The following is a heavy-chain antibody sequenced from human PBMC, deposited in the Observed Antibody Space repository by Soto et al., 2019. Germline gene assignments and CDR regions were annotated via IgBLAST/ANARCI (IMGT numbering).Heavy chain of an antibody. D-gene: IGHD3-3*01. CDR2: INHSGST. Sequence: SETLSLTCAVYGGSFSGYYWSWIHQPPGKGLEWIGEINHSGSTNYNPSLKSRVTISVDTSKNQFSLKLSSVTAADTAVYYCARSATYDFWSGYLALKPSYYFDYWGQGTLVTVSS. CDR3: ARSATYDFWSGYLALKPSYYFDY. J-gene: IGHJ4*02. V-gene: IGHV4-34*01. CDR1: GGSFSGYY.